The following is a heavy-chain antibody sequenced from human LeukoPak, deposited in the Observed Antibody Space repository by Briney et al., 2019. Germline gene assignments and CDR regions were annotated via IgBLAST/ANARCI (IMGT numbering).Heavy chain of an antibody. Sequence: GGSLRLSCAASGFTVITNDMTWVRQAPGKGLEWVSVLYSDGNTEYADSVQGRFTISRDNSKNTLYLEMNSLSPDNTAVYYCARGVEPLAANTLTYWGQGTLVTVSS. CDR2: LYSDGNT. J-gene: IGHJ4*02. CDR3: ARGVEPLAANTLTY. V-gene: IGHV3-53*01. CDR1: GFTVITND. D-gene: IGHD1-14*01.